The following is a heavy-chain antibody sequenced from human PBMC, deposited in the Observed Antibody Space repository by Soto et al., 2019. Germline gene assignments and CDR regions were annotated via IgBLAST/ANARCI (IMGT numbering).Heavy chain of an antibody. CDR3: ADLNLNSLIDDY. J-gene: IGHJ4*02. D-gene: IGHD2-15*01. CDR2: IIPILDIT. V-gene: IGHV1-69*02. Sequence: QVQLVQSGAEVKKPGSSVKVSCKASGGTFSSYTISWVRQAPGQGLEWMGRIIPILDITNYAQKFQGRVTITADKSTSTAYMELSSLRSEDTAVYYCADLNLNSLIDDYWGQGTLVTVSS. CDR1: GGTFSSYT.